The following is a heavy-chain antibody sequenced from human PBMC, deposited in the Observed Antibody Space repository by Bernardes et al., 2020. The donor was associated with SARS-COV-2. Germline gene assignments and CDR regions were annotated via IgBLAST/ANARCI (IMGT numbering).Heavy chain of an antibody. V-gene: IGHV3-13*01. Sequence: GGSLRLSCAASGFTFSSYDMHWVRQATGKGLEWVSAIDPAGDTYYAGSVKGRFTISREDAKNSLYLQINSLRAGDTAVYYCAVSLLKRGCMDVWGQGTTVTVSS. CDR1: GFTFSSYD. D-gene: IGHD2-15*01. J-gene: IGHJ6*02. CDR3: AVSLLKRGCMDV. CDR2: IDPAGDT.